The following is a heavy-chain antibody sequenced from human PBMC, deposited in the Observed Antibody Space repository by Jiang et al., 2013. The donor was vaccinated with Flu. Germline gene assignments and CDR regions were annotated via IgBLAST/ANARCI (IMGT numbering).Heavy chain of an antibody. CDR2: FSDSGTT. CDR1: SGSISSGLYY. J-gene: IGHJ6*02. D-gene: IGHD3-3*01. Sequence: PGLVKPSETLSLTCSVSSGSISSGLYYWGWVRQPPGKGLEWIGSFSDSGTTYYNPSLKSRVTISVDTSKNQFSLNLGSVTAADTAVYYCARLGGDYDFWSDYYRYGMDVWGQGTTVTVSS. V-gene: IGHV4-39*01. CDR3: ARLGGDYDFWSDYYRYGMDV.